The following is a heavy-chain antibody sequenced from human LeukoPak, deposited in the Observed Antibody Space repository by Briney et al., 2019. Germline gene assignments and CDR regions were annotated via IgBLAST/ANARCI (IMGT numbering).Heavy chain of an antibody. CDR3: ARGWPRSYFDY. CDR1: GFTFSSYD. CDR2: IGTAGDT. J-gene: IGHJ4*02. D-gene: IGHD5-24*01. Sequence: GGSLRLSCAASGFTFSSYDMHWVRQATGKGLEWVSAIGTAGDTYYPGSVKGRFTISRENAKNSLYLQMNSLRAGDTAVYYCARGWPRSYFDYWGQGTLVTVSS. V-gene: IGHV3-13*01.